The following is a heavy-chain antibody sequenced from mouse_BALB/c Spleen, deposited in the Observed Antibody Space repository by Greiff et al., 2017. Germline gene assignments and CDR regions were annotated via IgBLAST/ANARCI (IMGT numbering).Heavy chain of an antibody. V-gene: IGHV5-17*02. D-gene: IGHD2-1*01. CDR1: GFTFSSFG. CDR3: AYGNYVDYAMDY. CDR2: ISSGSSTI. Sequence: EVHLVESGGGLVQPGGSRKLSCAASGFTFSSFGMHWVRQAPEKGLEWVAYISSGSSTIYYADTVKGRFTISRDNPKNTLFLQLTSLRSEDTAMYYCAYGNYVDYAMDYWGQGTSVTVSS. J-gene: IGHJ4*01.